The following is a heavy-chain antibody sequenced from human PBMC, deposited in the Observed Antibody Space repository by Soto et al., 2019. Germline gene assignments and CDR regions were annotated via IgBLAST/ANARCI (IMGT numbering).Heavy chain of an antibody. D-gene: IGHD1-1*01. CDR1: GYTFTDYY. CDR3: ARGSPTTTPFDY. J-gene: IGHJ4*02. CDR2: INPNNGGT. V-gene: IGHV1-2*04. Sequence: ASVKVSCKASGYTFTDYYMHWVRQAPGQGLERMGWINPNNGGTSYAQKFEGWVTMTRDTSISTAYMEVRRLTSDDTAVYYCARGSPTTTPFDYRGQGTLVTVSS.